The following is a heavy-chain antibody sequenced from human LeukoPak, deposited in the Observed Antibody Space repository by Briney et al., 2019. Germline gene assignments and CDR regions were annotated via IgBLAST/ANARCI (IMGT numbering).Heavy chain of an antibody. D-gene: IGHD3-22*01. CDR2: IYTSGST. V-gene: IGHV4-4*07. Sequence: SETLSLTCTVSGGSISSYYWSWIRQPAGKGLELIGRIYTSGSTNYNPSLKSRVTMSVDTSKNQFSLKLSSVTAADTAVCYCARDRDYYDSSGYTYSFDIWGQGTMVTVSS. J-gene: IGHJ3*02. CDR1: GGSISSYY. CDR3: ARDRDYYDSSGYTYSFDI.